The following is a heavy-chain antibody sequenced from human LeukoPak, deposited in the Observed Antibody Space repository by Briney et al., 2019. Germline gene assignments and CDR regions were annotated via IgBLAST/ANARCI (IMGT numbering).Heavy chain of an antibody. CDR1: GFTFSNAW. D-gene: IGHD1-26*01. J-gene: IGHJ4*02. CDR2: IKRKTDGGTT. V-gene: IGHV3-15*01. Sequence: GGSLRLSCAASGFTFSNAWMSWVRQAPGKGLEWVGRIKRKTDGGTTDYAAPVKGRFTISRDDSKDTLDLQMNSLKSEDTAVYYXVXEFAGAFNYWGQGTLVTVSS. CDR3: VXEFAGAFNY.